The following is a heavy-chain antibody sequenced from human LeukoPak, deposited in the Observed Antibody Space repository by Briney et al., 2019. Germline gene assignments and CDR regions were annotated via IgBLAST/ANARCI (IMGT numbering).Heavy chain of an antibody. CDR1: GGSISTYH. Sequence: PSETLSLTCTISGGSISTYHWSWIRQPAGKGLEWIGRIYTSGSTNYNPSLKSRVTISVDTSKNQFSLKLSSVTAADTAVYYCAREDGGYYDSSGYYPVYYYYYYMDVWGKGTTVTVSS. CDR3: AREDGGYYDSSGYYPVYYYYYYMDV. CDR2: IYTSGST. J-gene: IGHJ6*03. D-gene: IGHD3-22*01. V-gene: IGHV4-4*07.